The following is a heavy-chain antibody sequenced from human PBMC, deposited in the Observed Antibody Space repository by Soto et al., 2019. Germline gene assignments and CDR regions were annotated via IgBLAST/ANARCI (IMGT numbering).Heavy chain of an antibody. D-gene: IGHD6-13*01. CDR3: ARVPFYSSSSGRVNWFDP. CDR2: ISAYNGNT. CDR1: GYTFTSYG. Sequence: QVQLVQSGAEVKKPGASVKVSCKASGYTFTSYGISWVRQAPGQGLEWMGWISAYNGNTNYAQKLQGRVTMTTDTTTSTAYMELRSLRSDDTAVYYCARVPFYSSSSGRVNWFDPWGQGTLVTVSS. J-gene: IGHJ5*02. V-gene: IGHV1-18*01.